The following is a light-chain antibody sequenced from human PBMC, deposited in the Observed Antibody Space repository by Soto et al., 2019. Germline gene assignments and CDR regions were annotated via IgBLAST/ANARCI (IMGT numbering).Light chain of an antibody. J-gene: IGLJ3*02. V-gene: IGLV2-14*01. CDR1: SSDVGGYNY. Sequence: QSALTQPASVSGSPGQSITISCTGTSSDVGGYNYVSWYQQHPGKAPKLMIYEVSNRPSGVSNRFSGSKSGNTASLTISGLQAEDEADYHCSSYTSSRWVFGGGTKLTVL. CDR2: EVS. CDR3: SSYTSSRWV.